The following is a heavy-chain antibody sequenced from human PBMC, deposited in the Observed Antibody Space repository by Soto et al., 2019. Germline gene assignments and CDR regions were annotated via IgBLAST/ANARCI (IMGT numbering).Heavy chain of an antibody. CDR3: AKGIKWELPFDY. CDR1: GFTFRTYD. CDR2: IGADGKT. Sequence: EVQLVESGGGLVQPGGSLRLSCAASGFTFRTYDMHWVRQIPGKGLEWVSAIGADGKTYYLGSVKGRFTISRENAKNSLYLQMNSLRAEDTAVYYCAKGIKWELPFDYWGQGTLVTVSS. J-gene: IGHJ4*02. D-gene: IGHD1-26*01. V-gene: IGHV3-13*01.